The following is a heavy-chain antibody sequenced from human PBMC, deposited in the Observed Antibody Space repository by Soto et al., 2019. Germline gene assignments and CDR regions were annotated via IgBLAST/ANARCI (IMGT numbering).Heavy chain of an antibody. Sequence: ASVKVSCKASGYTFTSYGISWVRQAPGQGLEWMGWISAYNGNTNYAQKLQGRVTLTTDTSTSTAYMELRSLRSDDTAVYYCARGPQRGWFGEGYYYYGMDVWGQGTTVTVSS. CDR2: ISAYNGNT. CDR3: ARGPQRGWFGEGYYYYGMDV. J-gene: IGHJ6*02. V-gene: IGHV1-18*01. CDR1: GYTFTSYG. D-gene: IGHD3-10*01.